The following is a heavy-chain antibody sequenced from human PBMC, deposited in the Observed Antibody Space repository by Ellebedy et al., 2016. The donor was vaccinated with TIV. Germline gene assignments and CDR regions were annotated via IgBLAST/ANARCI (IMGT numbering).Heavy chain of an antibody. D-gene: IGHD3-3*01. CDR2: IIPMFDIT. V-gene: IGHV1-69*13. Sequence: SVKVSCXASGGTFTDYAVDWVRQAPGQGLEWMGGIIPMFDITTYAQKFKDRVTITADESSSTAYMGLSSLTSNDTAVYYCSRTVFGVVGRDYHHFYMDVWGKGTTVTVSS. CDR3: SRTVFGVVGRDYHHFYMDV. J-gene: IGHJ6*03. CDR1: GGTFTDYA.